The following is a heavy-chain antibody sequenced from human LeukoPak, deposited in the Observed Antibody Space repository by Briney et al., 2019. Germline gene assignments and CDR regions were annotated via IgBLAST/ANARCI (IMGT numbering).Heavy chain of an antibody. V-gene: IGHV3-21*04. D-gene: IGHD6-19*01. Sequence: GGSLRLSCAASGFTFSSYNMNWVRQAPGKGLEWVSSISHSSSYIYYADSVKGRFTISRGNSKNTLYLQMDSLRADDTAVYYCANIGYSTGLFFDSWGQGTLVTVSS. CDR3: ANIGYSTGLFFDS. CDR2: ISHSSSYI. CDR1: GFTFSSYN. J-gene: IGHJ4*02.